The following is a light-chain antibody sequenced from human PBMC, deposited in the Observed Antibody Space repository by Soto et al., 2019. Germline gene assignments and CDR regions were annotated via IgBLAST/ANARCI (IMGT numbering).Light chain of an antibody. CDR1: QSVSSY. CDR2: DAS. CDR3: QQLSKG. Sequence: TQAPITMSEARRARAALSCRASQSVSSYLAWYQQKPGQAPRLLIYDASNRATGIPARFSGSGSGTDFTLTISSREPEDSAVYDCQQLSKGFGQGTKVDIK. J-gene: IGKJ1*01. V-gene: IGKV3-11*01.